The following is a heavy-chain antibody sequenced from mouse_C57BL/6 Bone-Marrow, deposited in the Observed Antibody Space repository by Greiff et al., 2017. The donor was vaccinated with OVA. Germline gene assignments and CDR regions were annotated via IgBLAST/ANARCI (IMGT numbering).Heavy chain of an antibody. Sequence: VQLQQPGAELVMPGASVKLSCKASGYTFTSYWMHWVKQRPGQGLEWIGEIDPSDSYTNYNQKFKGKSTLTVDKSSSTAYMQLSSLTSEDSAVYYGARCYYGSGSYWYFDVWGTGTTVTVSS. J-gene: IGHJ1*03. CDR2: IDPSDSYT. D-gene: IGHD1-1*01. CDR3: ARCYYGSGSYWYFDV. V-gene: IGHV1-69*01. CDR1: GYTFTSYW.